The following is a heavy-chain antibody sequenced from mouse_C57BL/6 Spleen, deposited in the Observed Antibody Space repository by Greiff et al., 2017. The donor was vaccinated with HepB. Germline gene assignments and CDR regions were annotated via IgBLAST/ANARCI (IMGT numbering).Heavy chain of an antibody. J-gene: IGHJ2*01. Sequence: QVQLQQSGAELVRPGTSVKVSCKASGYAFTNYLIEWVKQRPGQGLEWIGVINPGSGGTNYNEKFKGKATLTADKSSSTAYMQLSSLTSEDSAVYFCARGDLRDYFDYWGQGTTLTVSS. CDR1: GYAFTNYL. D-gene: IGHD3-3*01. CDR2: INPGSGGT. CDR3: ARGDLRDYFDY. V-gene: IGHV1-54*01.